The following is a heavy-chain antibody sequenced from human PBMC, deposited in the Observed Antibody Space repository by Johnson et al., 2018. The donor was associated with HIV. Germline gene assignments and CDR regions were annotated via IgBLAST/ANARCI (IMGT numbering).Heavy chain of an antibody. CDR1: GFTFSSYT. V-gene: IGHV3-30*04. Sequence: QVQLVEFGGGVVQPGRSLRLSCAASGFTFSSYTMHWVRQAPGKGLEWVAVISYDGKNKDYADPVKGRFTLSRDNSKNTLYLQLSSLRTEDTAVFYCVRGGVVHDAFDMWGQGTMVTVSS. CDR3: VRGGVVHDAFDM. D-gene: IGHD2-2*01. CDR2: ISYDGKNK. J-gene: IGHJ3*02.